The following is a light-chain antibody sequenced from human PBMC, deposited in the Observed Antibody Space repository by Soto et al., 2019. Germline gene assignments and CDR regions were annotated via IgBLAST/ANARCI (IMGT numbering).Light chain of an antibody. CDR3: CSYAGSSTHVV. CDR1: SSDVGTYNL. Sequence: QSVLTQPASVSGSPGQSITLSCTGTSSDVGTYNLVSWYQQHPGKAPKLRIYEGTKRPSGVSNRFSGSKSGNTASLTISGLQAEDEADYYCCSYAGSSTHVVFGGGTKLTVL. J-gene: IGLJ2*01. CDR2: EGT. V-gene: IGLV2-23*01.